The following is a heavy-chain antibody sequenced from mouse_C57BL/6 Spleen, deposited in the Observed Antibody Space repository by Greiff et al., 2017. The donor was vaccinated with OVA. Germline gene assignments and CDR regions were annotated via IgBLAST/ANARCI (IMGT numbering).Heavy chain of an antibody. CDR1: GYTFTSYW. J-gene: IGHJ2*01. CDR3: ARDYYGSSEGHFDY. Sequence: QVQLQQPGAELVKPGASVKMSCKASGYTFTSYWITWVKQRPGQGLEWIGDIYPGSGSTNYNEKFKSKATLTVDTSSSTAYMQLSSLTSEDSAVYYCARDYYGSSEGHFDYWGQGTTLTVSS. V-gene: IGHV1-55*01. CDR2: IYPGSGST. D-gene: IGHD1-1*01.